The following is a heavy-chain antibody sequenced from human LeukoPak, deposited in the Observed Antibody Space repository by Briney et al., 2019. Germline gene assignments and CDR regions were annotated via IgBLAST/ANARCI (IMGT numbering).Heavy chain of an antibody. CDR3: AREEVYYGSGSYKNWFDP. Sequence: ASVKVSCKASGYTFTGYYMHWVRQAPGQGLEWMGWINPNSGGTNYAQKFQGRVTMTRDTSISTAYMELSRLRSDGTAVYYCAREEVYYGSGSYKNWFDPWGQGTLVTVSS. J-gene: IGHJ5*02. V-gene: IGHV1-2*02. CDR1: GYTFTGYY. D-gene: IGHD3-10*01. CDR2: INPNSGGT.